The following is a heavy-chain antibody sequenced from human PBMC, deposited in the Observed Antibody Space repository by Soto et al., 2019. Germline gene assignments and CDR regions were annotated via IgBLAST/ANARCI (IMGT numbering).Heavy chain of an antibody. J-gene: IGHJ6*02. CDR1: GGTFSGYA. CDR3: ARDSRRRYCSSTSCYTGASGMDV. CDR2: IIPIFGTA. D-gene: IGHD2-2*02. Sequence: SVKVACEASGGTFSGYAISWVRQAPGQGLEWMGGIIPIFGTANYAQKFQGRVTITADESTSTAYMELSSLRSEDTAVYYCARDSRRRYCSSTSCYTGASGMDVWGQGTTVTVSS. V-gene: IGHV1-69*13.